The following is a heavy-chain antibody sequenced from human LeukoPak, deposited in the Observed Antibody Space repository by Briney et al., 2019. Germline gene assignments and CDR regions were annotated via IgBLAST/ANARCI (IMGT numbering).Heavy chain of an antibody. CDR1: GYTFTGYY. CDR2: IYPNSGGT. D-gene: IGHD3-10*01. V-gene: IGHV1-2*02. CDR3: ARDAMVRGVIRAMGH. Sequence: ASVKVSCKASGYTFTGYYMHWVRQAPGQGLEWMGWIYPNSGGTNYAQKFQGRVTMTRDTSISTAYMELSRLRSDDTAVYYCARDAMVRGVIRAMGHWGQGTLVTVSS. J-gene: IGHJ4*02.